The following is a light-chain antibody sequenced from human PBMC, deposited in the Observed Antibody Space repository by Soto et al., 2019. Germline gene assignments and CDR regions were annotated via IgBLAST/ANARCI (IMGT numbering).Light chain of an antibody. Sequence: DIQLTQSPSFLSASVGDRVTITCRASQDIGSYLAWYQQKPGKAPNLLIYAASTLHSGVPSRFSGSGSGTEFTLTLSSLQPEDFATYYCQQLNSYPITFGQGTRLEIK. V-gene: IGKV1-9*01. CDR1: QDIGSY. J-gene: IGKJ5*01. CDR2: AAS. CDR3: QQLNSYPIT.